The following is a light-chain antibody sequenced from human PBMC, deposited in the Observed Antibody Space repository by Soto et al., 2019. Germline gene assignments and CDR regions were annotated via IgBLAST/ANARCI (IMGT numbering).Light chain of an antibody. CDR2: SNN. CDR3: AAWDDSLNGSVV. Sequence: VLTQPPSASGTPGQRVTISCSGSSSNIGSNTVNWYQQLPGTAPKLLIYSNNQRPSGVPDRFSGSKSGTSASLAISGLQSEDEADYYCAAWDDSLNGSVVFGGGTQLTVL. CDR1: SSNIGSNT. J-gene: IGLJ2*01. V-gene: IGLV1-44*01.